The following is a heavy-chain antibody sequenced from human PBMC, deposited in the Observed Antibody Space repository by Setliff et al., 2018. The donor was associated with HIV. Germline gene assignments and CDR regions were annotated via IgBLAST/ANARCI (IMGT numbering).Heavy chain of an antibody. CDR1: TLTFTDYY. V-gene: IGHV1-18*01. J-gene: IGHJ1*01. CDR2: ISAYNGNT. Sequence: ASVKVSCKISTLTFTDYYFYWVRQAPGQGLEWMGWISAYNGNTNYAQKFQGRVSMTIDTSTSTAYMGLRSLRPDDTAVYFCARDPSSGIYYDSSGQYFQNWGQGTLVTVSS. CDR3: ARDPSSGIYYDSSGQYFQN. D-gene: IGHD3-22*01.